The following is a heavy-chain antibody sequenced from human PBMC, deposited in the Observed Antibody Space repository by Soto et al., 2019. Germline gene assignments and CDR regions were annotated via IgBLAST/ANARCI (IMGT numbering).Heavy chain of an antibody. CDR3: AKDIARYCTNGVCYVDY. CDR1: GFTFSSYA. D-gene: IGHD2-8*01. Sequence: GGSLRLSCAASGFTFSSYAMSWVRQAPGKGLEWVSAISGSGGSTYYADSVKGRFTISRDNSKNTLYLQMNSLRAEDTAVYYCAKDIARYCTNGVCYVDYWGQGTLVTVSS. CDR2: ISGSGGST. V-gene: IGHV3-23*01. J-gene: IGHJ4*02.